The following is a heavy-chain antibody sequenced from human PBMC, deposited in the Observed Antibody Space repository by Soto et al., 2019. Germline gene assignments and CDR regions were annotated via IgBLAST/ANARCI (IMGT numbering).Heavy chain of an antibody. V-gene: IGHV3-74*01. CDR3: ARPLAGNRGY. J-gene: IGHJ4*02. D-gene: IGHD6-13*01. CDR2: INRDGSGT. Sequence: EVQLVESGGGLVQPVGSLRLSCAASGCTFSSYWMHWVRQAPGKGLVWVSRINRDGSGTFYEDSVKGRFTISRDNAQKSLYLQMNSLIAEDTAVYYCARPLAGNRGYLGKGTLVTVSS. CDR1: GCTFSSYW.